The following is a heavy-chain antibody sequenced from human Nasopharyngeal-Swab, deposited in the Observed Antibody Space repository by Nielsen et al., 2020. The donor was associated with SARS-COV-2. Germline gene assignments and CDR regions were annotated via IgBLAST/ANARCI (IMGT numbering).Heavy chain of an antibody. J-gene: IGHJ4*02. Sequence: SVKVSCKASGFTFTSSDVQWVRQARGQRLEWIGWIVVGSGNTNYAQKFQERVTITRDMSTSTAYMELSSLRSEDTAVYYCAAAVLTGTHMIFDYWGQGTLVTVSS. CDR2: IVVGSGNT. CDR1: GFTFTSSD. CDR3: AAAVLTGTHMIFDY. V-gene: IGHV1-58*01. D-gene: IGHD1-20*01.